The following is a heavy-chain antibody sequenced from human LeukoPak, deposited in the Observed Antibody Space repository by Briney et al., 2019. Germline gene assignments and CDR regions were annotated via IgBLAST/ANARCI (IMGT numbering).Heavy chain of an antibody. V-gene: IGHV3-21*04. CDR2: ISSSSSYI. J-gene: IGHJ4*02. CDR1: GFTLSSYS. D-gene: IGHD4-23*01. Sequence: SGGSLRLSCAASGFTLSSYSMNWVRQAPGKGLEWVSSISSSSSYIYYADSVKGRFTISRDNAKNSLYLQMNSPRAEDTAVYYCAKDYGGEGYFDYWGQGTLVTVSS. CDR3: AKDYGGEGYFDY.